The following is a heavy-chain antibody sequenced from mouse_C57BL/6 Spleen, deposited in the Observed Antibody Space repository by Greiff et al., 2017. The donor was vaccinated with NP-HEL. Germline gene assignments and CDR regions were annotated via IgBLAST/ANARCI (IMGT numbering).Heavy chain of an antibody. J-gene: IGHJ2*01. CDR2: IDPENGDT. D-gene: IGHD1-1*01. CDR3: TTGTTVVADY. CDR1: GFNIKDDY. Sequence: EVQLQQSGAELVRPGASVTLSCTASGFNIKDDYMHWVKQRPEQGLEWIGWIDPENGDTEYASKFQGKATITADTSSNTAYLQLSSLTSEDTAVYYCTTGTTVVADYWGQGTTLTVSS. V-gene: IGHV14-4*01.